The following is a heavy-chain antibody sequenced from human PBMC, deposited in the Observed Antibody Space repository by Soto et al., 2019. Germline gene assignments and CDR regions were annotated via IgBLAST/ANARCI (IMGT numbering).Heavy chain of an antibody. CDR1: GVRIHNSHSS. J-gene: IGHJ5*01. D-gene: IGHD2-21*01. CDR3: GSVVEGATRHTDFDS. CDR2: MYYSGVA. Sequence: ETRSLTCADAGVRIHNSHSSLGWIRQPPGKGLEFIGSMYYSGVANYNPSLKSRVTISLDTSKNQFSLTVNYVTAADTAIYYCGSVVEGATRHTDFDSWGQGTLVTASS. V-gene: IGHV4-39*01.